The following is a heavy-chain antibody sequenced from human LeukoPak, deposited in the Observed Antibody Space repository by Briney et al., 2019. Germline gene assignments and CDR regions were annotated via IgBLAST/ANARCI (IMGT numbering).Heavy chain of an antibody. CDR1: GFTFSHHW. CDR3: TRNPDGRNWFDP. Sequence: GVSLRLSCAASGFTFSHHWMHWVRQAPGKGLVWVSHISSDESSTTYADSVKGRFTISRDNRKNTLYLQMNSLRVEDTAMYYCTRNPDGRNWFDPWGQGTLVTVSS. J-gene: IGHJ5*02. V-gene: IGHV3-74*01. CDR2: ISSDESST. D-gene: IGHD1-14*01.